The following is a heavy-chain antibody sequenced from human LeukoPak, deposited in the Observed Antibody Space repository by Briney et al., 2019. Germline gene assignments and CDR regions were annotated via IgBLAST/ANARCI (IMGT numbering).Heavy chain of an antibody. D-gene: IGHD1-26*01. J-gene: IGHJ4*02. Sequence: GGSLRLSWLGSDFIFTKYWLTWVRQAPGEGLEWVANIREDGNKDNYIDSVRGRFTISRDNAKNSLYLQMNSLRAEDTAVYYCARDEVGGPLKYWGQGILVTVSS. CDR2: IREDGNKD. V-gene: IGHV3-7*01. CDR3: ARDEVGGPLKY. CDR1: DFIFTKYW.